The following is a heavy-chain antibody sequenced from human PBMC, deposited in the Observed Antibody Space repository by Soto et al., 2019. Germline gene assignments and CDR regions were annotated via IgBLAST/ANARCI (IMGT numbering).Heavy chain of an antibody. J-gene: IGHJ4*02. V-gene: IGHV1-69*13. CDR1: GGTFSSYA. CDR3: ARDSGIAAAADDDPYFDY. D-gene: IGHD6-13*01. CDR2: IIPIFGTA. Sequence: GASVKVSCKASGGTFSSYAISWVRQAPGQGLVWMGGIIPIFGTANYAQKFQGRVTITADESTSTAYMELSSLRSEDTAVYYCARDSGIAAAADDDPYFDYWGQGTLVTVSS.